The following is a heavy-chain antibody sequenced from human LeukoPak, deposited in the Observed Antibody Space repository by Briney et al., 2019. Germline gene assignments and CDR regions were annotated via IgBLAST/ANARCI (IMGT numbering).Heavy chain of an antibody. CDR2: VHARVTT. D-gene: IGHD1-26*01. CDR3: TRGGVPGAGNWFDP. V-gene: IGHV4-4*07. J-gene: IGHJ5*02. Sequence: SETLSLTCSVSGGSISNYYWNWIRQPAGKGLEWIGRVHARVTTKYNPSLNSRVTMSLDTSRNQFSLKLYSVTAADTAVYYCTRGGVPGAGNWFDPWGQGTLVTVSS. CDR1: GGSISNYY.